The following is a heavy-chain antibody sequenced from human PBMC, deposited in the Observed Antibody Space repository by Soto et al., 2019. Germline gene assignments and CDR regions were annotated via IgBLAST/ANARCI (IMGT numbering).Heavy chain of an antibody. D-gene: IGHD2-2*01. CDR3: ARAGARGVVPGAKCYYYYGMDV. CDR1: GGTFSSYT. CDR2: IIPILGIA. J-gene: IGHJ6*02. V-gene: IGHV1-69*02. Sequence: QVQLVQSGAEVKKPGSSVKVSCKASGGTFSSYTISWVRQAPGQGLEWMGRIIPILGIANYAQKFQGRVTITADQSTSTADMELSSLKSEDTYVYYWARAGARGVVPGAKCYYYYGMDVWGQGTTVTVSS.